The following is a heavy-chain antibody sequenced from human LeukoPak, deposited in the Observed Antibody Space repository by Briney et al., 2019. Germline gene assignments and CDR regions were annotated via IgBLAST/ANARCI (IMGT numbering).Heavy chain of an antibody. D-gene: IGHD6-19*01. Sequence: GGSLRLSCAASVFTFSDYDVRCIPRAPGKGVEGVSYISSSDTYTNYADSVKGRFTTSRHNAKKSLYLQMNSLRAEDTAVYYCARGPYSSGSSADYWGQGTLVTVSS. CDR3: ARGPYSSGSSADY. CDR1: VFTFSDYD. V-gene: IGHV3-11*06. J-gene: IGHJ4*02. CDR2: ISSSDTYT.